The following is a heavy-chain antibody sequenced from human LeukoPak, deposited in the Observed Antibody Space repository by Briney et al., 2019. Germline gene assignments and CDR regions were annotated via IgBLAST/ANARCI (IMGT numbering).Heavy chain of an antibody. V-gene: IGHV6-1*01. CDR3: ARDPEVEMATIGAFDI. J-gene: IGHJ3*02. CDR1: GDSVSSNNAA. CDR2: TYYRSRWYN. D-gene: IGHD5-24*01. Sequence: SQTLSLTCALSGDSVSSNNAAWNWIRQSQSRGLEWLGRTYYRSRWYNDYAVSVKSRITINPDTSKNQFSLQLNSVTPEDTAVYYCARDPEVEMATIGAFDIWDQGTMVTVSS.